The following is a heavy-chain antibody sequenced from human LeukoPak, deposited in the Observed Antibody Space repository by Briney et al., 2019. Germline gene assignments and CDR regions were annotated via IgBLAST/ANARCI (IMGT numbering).Heavy chain of an antibody. D-gene: IGHD3-22*01. V-gene: IGHV3-23*01. J-gene: IGHJ3*02. CDR1: GFTFSSYA. CDR3: ARGLFLSGYLDAFDI. Sequence: GGSLRLSCAASGFTFSSYAMNWVRQAPGKGLEWVSAISGSGGSTYYADSVKGRCTISRDGSKNTLYLQMNSLRVEDTAVYYCARGLFLSGYLDAFDIWGQGTVVTVSS. CDR2: ISGSGGST.